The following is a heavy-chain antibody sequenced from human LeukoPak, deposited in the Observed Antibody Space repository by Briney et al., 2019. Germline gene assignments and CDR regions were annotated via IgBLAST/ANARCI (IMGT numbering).Heavy chain of an antibody. V-gene: IGHV1-2*02. CDR2: INPNSGGT. D-gene: IGHD3-3*01. CDR1: GYTFTGYY. Sequence: GASVKVSCKASGYTFTGYYMHWVRQAPGQGLEWMGWINPNSGGTNYAQKFQGRVTMTRDTSISTAYMELSRLRSDDTAVYYCARGGDYYDFWSGYVDYWGQGTLVTVSS. CDR3: ARGGDYYDFWSGYVDY. J-gene: IGHJ4*02.